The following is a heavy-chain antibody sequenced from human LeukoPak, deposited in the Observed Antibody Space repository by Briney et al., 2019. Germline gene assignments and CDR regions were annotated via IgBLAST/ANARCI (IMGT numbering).Heavy chain of an antibody. V-gene: IGHV1-2*06. CDR1: GYTFTGYY. D-gene: IGHD6-19*01. CDR2: INPNDGGT. CDR3: VRDGFSSNWCDY. J-gene: IGHJ4*02. Sequence: ASVKVSCKASGYTFTGYYLHWVRQAPGQGLEWMGRINPNDGGTSYAQRFQGRVTLTRDTSISTAYMDLNRLTSDDTAVYYCVRDGFSSNWCDYWGQGTLVTVSS.